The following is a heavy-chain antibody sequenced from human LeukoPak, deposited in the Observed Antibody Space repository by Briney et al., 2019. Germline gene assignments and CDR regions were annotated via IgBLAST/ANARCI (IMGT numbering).Heavy chain of an antibody. Sequence: GGSLRLSCAASGFTFSSYAMSWARQAPGKGLEWVSAISGSGGSTYYADSVKGRFTISRDNSKNTLYLQMNSLRAEDTAVYYCAREYCSSTSCCFDYWGQGTLVTVSS. D-gene: IGHD2-2*01. CDR3: AREYCSSTSCCFDY. CDR2: ISGSGGST. V-gene: IGHV3-23*01. CDR1: GFTFSSYA. J-gene: IGHJ4*02.